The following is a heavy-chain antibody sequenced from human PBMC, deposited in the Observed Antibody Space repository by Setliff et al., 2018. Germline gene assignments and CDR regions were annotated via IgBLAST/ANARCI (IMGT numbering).Heavy chain of an antibody. CDR1: GDSFSGYF. CDR2: IDQSGST. CDR3: AGGAFGSRWYVRPWFDP. Sequence: SETLSLTCAVYGDSFSGYFWTWIRQPPGKGLEWIGDIDQSGSTNYNPSLKSRLTISVDTSKNQCSLSLSSVTAADTAVYYCAGGAFGSRWYVRPWFDPWGQGTLVTVSS. J-gene: IGHJ5*02. D-gene: IGHD6-13*01. V-gene: IGHV4-34*01.